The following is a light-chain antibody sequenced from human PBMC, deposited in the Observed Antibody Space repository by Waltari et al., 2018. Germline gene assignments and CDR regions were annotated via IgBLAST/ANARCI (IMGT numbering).Light chain of an antibody. Sequence: DIQMTQSPSTLSASVGDRVTITSRASPNINTYLAWSQHKPGKAPKLLIYGGSTLESGVPLRFSGSGSGTEFTLTISSLQPDDFATYYCQQYYSFPWTFGQGTKVEIK. CDR1: PNINTY. CDR2: GGS. J-gene: IGKJ1*01. V-gene: IGKV1-5*01. CDR3: QQYYSFPWT.